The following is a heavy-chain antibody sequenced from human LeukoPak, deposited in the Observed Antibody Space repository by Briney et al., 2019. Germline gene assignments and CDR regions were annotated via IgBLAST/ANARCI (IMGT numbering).Heavy chain of an antibody. CDR2: MNPNSGNT. Sequence: ASVKVSCKASGYTFTCYDINWVRQATGQGLEWMGWMNPNSGNTGYAQKSQGRVTMTRNTSISTAYMELSSLRSEDTAVYYCARSVYGGNPRVDYWYFDLWGRGTLVTVSS. D-gene: IGHD4-23*01. CDR1: GYTFTCYD. J-gene: IGHJ2*01. CDR3: ARSVYGGNPRVDYWYFDL. V-gene: IGHV1-8*01.